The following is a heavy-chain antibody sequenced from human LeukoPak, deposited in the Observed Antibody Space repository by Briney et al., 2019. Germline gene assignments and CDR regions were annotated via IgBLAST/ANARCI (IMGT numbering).Heavy chain of an antibody. Sequence: GDSLRLSCAASGFIFSGSWMSWVRQAPGKGLEWVSYISSSGSTIYYADSVKGRFTISRDNAKNSLYLQMNSLRAEDTAVYYCARETRGYSYGFDYWGQGTLVTVSS. CDR1: GFIFSGSW. D-gene: IGHD5-18*01. CDR3: ARETRGYSYGFDY. J-gene: IGHJ4*02. CDR2: ISSSGSTI. V-gene: IGHV3-48*04.